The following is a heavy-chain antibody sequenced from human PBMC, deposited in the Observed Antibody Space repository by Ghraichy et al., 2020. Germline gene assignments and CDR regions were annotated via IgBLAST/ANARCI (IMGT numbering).Heavy chain of an antibody. V-gene: IGHV3-48*02. CDR3: ARGSTVVRFYYYAGMDV. Sequence: GGSLRLSCVGSGFTLSSYSMNWVRQSPGKGLEWVSYITSSSRTIFYADSVKGRFTISRDNAQNSLYLQMNSLRDEDTAVYYCARGSTVVRFYYYAGMDVWGQGTTVTGSS. J-gene: IGHJ6*02. CDR1: GFTLSSYS. D-gene: IGHD4-23*01. CDR2: ITSSSRTI.